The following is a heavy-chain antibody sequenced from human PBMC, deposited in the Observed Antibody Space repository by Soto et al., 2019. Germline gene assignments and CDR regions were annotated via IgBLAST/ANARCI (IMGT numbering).Heavy chain of an antibody. CDR1: GYSFTSYW. V-gene: IGHV5-10-1*01. J-gene: IGHJ6*02. CDR2: IDPSDSYT. CDR3: ARHYRAYYYYYYGMDV. Sequence: PGESLKISCKGSGYSFTSYWISWVLQMPGKGLEWMGRIDPSDSYTNYSPSFQGHVTISADKSISTAYLQWSSLKASDTAMYYCARHYRAYYYYYYGMDVWGQGTTVTVSS. D-gene: IGHD3-10*01.